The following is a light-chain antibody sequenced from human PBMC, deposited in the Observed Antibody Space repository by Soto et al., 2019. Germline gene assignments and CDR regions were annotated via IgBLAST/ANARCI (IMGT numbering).Light chain of an antibody. Sequence: DIQMTQSPSTLSASVGDRVTITCRASQSINNWLAWYQQKPGKAPKLLIYAASTLQSGVPSRFSGSGSGTEFTLTISSLQPEDFATYYCQHYNSYSEAFGQGTKVDIK. CDR2: AAS. CDR3: QHYNSYSEA. CDR1: QSINNW. V-gene: IGKV1-5*01. J-gene: IGKJ1*01.